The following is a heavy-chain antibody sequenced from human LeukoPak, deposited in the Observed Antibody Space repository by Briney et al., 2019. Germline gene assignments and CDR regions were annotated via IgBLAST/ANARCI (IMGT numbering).Heavy chain of an antibody. J-gene: IGHJ4*02. V-gene: IGHV3-74*01. Sequence: PGGSLRLSCAASGFTFSSYWMHWVRQAPGKGLVWVSRINSDGSSTSYADSVKGRFTISRDNAKNTLYLQMNSLRAEDTAVYYCARARRWLQCPSPFDYWGQGTLVTVSS. CDR2: INSDGSST. CDR3: ARARRWLQCPSPFDY. CDR1: GFTFSSYW. D-gene: IGHD5-24*01.